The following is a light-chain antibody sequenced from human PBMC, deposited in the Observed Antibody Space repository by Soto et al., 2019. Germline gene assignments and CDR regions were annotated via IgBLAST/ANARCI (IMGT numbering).Light chain of an antibody. CDR1: QGVAGN. V-gene: IGKV3D-15*01. J-gene: IGKJ5*01. Sequence: EVGFTRSPGTVSWSPGERATLSCRASQGVAGNLAWYQQKPGQPPRLLIYGTSTRAAGIPDRFSGSGSGTEFTLTISSLQPEDFAVYYCQQHSQWPIAFGQGTRLEI. CDR3: QQHSQWPIA. CDR2: GTS.